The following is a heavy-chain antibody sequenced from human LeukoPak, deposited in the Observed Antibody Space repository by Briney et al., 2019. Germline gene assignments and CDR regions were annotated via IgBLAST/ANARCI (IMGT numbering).Heavy chain of an antibody. V-gene: IGHV3-23*01. CDR1: GFTFSSYA. CDR3: AEDEVGAPDYYYYGMDV. J-gene: IGHJ6*02. D-gene: IGHD3-16*01. Sequence: PGGSLRLSCAASGFTFSSYAMSWVRQAPGKGLEWVSAISGSGGSTYYADSVKGRFTISRDNSKNTLYLQMNSLRAEDTAVYYCAEDEVGAPDYYYYGMDVWGQGTTVTVSS. CDR2: ISGSGGST.